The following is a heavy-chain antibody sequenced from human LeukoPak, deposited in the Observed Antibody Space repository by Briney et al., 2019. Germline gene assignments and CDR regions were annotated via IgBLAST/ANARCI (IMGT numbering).Heavy chain of an antibody. CDR3: ARELFAAAGKES. CDR1: GFTVSSNY. D-gene: IGHD6-13*01. J-gene: IGHJ5*02. CDR2: IYSGGST. Sequence: PGGSLRLSCAASGFTVSSNYMSWVRQAPGKGLEWVSVIYSGGSTYYADSVKGRFTISRDNSKNTLYLQMNSLRAEDTAVYYCARELFAAAGKESWGQGTLVTVSS. V-gene: IGHV3-53*01.